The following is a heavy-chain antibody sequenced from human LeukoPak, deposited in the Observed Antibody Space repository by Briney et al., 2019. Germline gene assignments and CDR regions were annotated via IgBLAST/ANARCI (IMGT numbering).Heavy chain of an antibody. CDR2: ISSSGSTI. D-gene: IGHD6-13*01. J-gene: IGHJ5*02. V-gene: IGHV3-11*04. Sequence: PGGSLRLSCAASGFTFSDYYMSWIRQAPGKGLEWVSYISSSGSTIYYADSVKGRFTISRDNSKNTLYLQVNSLRAGDTAVYYCAKDRSLIAQQLFVGRGSPEIPWGQGTLVTVSS. CDR3: AKDRSLIAQQLFVGRGSPEIP. CDR1: GFTFSDYY.